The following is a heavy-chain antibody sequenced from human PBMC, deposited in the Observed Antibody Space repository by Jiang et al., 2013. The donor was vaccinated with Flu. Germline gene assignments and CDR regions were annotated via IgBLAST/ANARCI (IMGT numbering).Heavy chain of an antibody. D-gene: IGHD6-19*01. CDR3: AREEGIAVAGCFDP. V-gene: IGHV1-69*01. J-gene: IGHJ5*02. Sequence: YAQKFQGRVTITADESTSTAYMELSSLRSEDTAVYYCAREEGIAVAGCFDPWGQGTLVTVSS.